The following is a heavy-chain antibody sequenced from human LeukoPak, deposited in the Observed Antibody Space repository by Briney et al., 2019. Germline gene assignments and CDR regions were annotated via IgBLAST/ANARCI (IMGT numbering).Heavy chain of an antibody. CDR2: ISWNSGSI. Sequence: GGSLRLSCAASGFTFDDYAMHWVRQAPGKGLEWVSGISWNSGSIGYADSVKGRFTISRDNAKNSLYLQMNSLRAEDTALYYCAKDYGSGSPFDCWGQGTLVTVSS. J-gene: IGHJ4*02. CDR3: AKDYGSGSPFDC. CDR1: GFTFDDYA. V-gene: IGHV3-9*01. D-gene: IGHD3-10*01.